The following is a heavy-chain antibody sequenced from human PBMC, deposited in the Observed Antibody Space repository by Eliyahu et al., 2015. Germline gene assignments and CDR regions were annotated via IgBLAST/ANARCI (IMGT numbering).Heavy chain of an antibody. D-gene: IGHD3-3*01. CDR1: GGTFSXXA. CDR2: IIPIFGTA. J-gene: IGHJ6*02. V-gene: IGHV1-69*01. CDR3: ARDTGFWSGYYRGYYYYGMDV. Sequence: QVQLVQSGAEVKKPGSSVKVSCKASGGTFSXXAISWVRQAPGQGLEWMGGIIPIFGTANYAQKFQGRVTITADESTSTAYMELSSLRSEDTAVYYCARDTGFWSGYYRGYYYYGMDVWGQGTTVTVSS.